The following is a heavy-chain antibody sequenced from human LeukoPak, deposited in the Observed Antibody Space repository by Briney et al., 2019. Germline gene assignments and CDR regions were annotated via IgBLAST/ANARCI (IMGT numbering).Heavy chain of an antibody. D-gene: IGHD3-22*01. CDR2: IYYSGST. CDR1: GGSISGYY. Sequence: SETLSLTCTVSGGSISGYYWSWIRQPPGKGLEWIGYIYYSGSTNYNPSLKSRVTISVDTSKNQFSLKVSSVTAADTAVYYCARGRARDSSGYPNYWGQGTLVTVSS. V-gene: IGHV4-59*01. CDR3: ARGRARDSSGYPNY. J-gene: IGHJ4*02.